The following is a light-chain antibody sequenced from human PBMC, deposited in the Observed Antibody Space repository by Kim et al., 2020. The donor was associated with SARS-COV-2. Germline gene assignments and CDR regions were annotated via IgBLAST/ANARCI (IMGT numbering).Light chain of an antibody. Sequence: ALVQTVKITCRGDSLRSYDASWYQQKPGQAPVLVIYGKNNRPSGIPDRFSGSSSGNTASLTITGAQAEDEADYYCNSRDSSGNHVVFGGGTQLTVL. CDR3: NSRDSSGNHVV. V-gene: IGLV3-19*01. J-gene: IGLJ2*01. CDR1: SLRSYD. CDR2: GKN.